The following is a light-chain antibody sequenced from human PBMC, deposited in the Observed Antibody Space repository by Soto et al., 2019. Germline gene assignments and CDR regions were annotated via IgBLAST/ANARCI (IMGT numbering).Light chain of an antibody. CDR1: QSVSSN. Sequence: EIVMTQSPATLSVSPGERATLSCRASQSVSSNLAWYQQNPGQAPRLLIYGASTRATGIPARFSGSGSGTDFTLTISSLQSEYFAVYYCQQYNNWPPGAFGQGTKVEIK. J-gene: IGKJ1*01. CDR3: QQYNNWPPGA. V-gene: IGKV3-15*01. CDR2: GAS.